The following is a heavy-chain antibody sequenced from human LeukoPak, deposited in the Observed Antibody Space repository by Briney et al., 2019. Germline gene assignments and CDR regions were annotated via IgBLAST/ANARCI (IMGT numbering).Heavy chain of an antibody. CDR2: IYTSGST. D-gene: IGHD3-3*01. V-gene: IGHV4-61*02. J-gene: IGHJ4*02. CDR1: GGSISSGSYY. CDR3: ARGYYDFWSGYFDY. Sequence: SQTLSLTCTVSGGSISSGSYYWSWIRQPAGKGLEWIGRIYTSGSTNYNPSLKSRVTISVDTSKNQFSLKLSSVTAADTAAYYCARGYYDFWSGYFDYWGQGTLVTVSS.